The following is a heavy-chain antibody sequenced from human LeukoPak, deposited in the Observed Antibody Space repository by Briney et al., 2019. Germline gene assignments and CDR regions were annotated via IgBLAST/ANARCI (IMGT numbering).Heavy chain of an antibody. V-gene: IGHV3-30*04. Sequence: GGSLRLSCAASGFTFSSYAMHWVRQAPGKGLEWVAVISYDGSNKYYADSVKGRFTISRDNSKNTLYLQMNSLRAEDTAVYYCARGSGITMVRGVILGYFDYWGRGTLVTVSS. J-gene: IGHJ4*02. CDR1: GFTFSSYA. CDR2: ISYDGSNK. CDR3: ARGSGITMVRGVILGYFDY. D-gene: IGHD3-10*01.